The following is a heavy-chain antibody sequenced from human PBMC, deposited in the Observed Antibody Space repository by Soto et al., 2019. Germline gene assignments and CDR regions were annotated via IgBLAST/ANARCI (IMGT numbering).Heavy chain of an antibody. Sequence: GASVKVSCKASGYTFTSYDINWVRQATGQELEWMGWMNPNSGNTGYAQKFQGRVTMTRNTSISTAYMELSSLRSEDTAVYYCARVAHVWYYGSGSYYYWGQGTLVTVSS. V-gene: IGHV1-8*01. CDR2: MNPNSGNT. D-gene: IGHD3-10*01. CDR3: ARVAHVWYYGSGSYYY. CDR1: GYTFTSYD. J-gene: IGHJ4*02.